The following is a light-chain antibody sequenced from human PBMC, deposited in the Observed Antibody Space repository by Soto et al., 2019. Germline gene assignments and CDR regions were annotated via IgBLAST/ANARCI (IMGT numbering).Light chain of an antibody. CDR2: GAF. CDR1: QSVNNR. V-gene: IGKV3-15*01. Sequence: EIVMTQSPATLPVSPGERATFSCRASQSVNNRLAWYQQNPGQAPRLLIYGAFTRSTGVPARFSGSGSGTEFTLTINSLQSEDVAVYDCQQYNKWPLTFGGGNKVEIK. CDR3: QQYNKWPLT. J-gene: IGKJ4*01.